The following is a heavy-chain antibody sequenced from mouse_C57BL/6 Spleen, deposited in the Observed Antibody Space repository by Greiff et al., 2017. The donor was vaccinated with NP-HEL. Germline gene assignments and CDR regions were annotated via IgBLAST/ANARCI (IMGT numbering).Heavy chain of an antibody. CDR3: AREVLRSPWYFDV. Sequence: QVQLQQPGAELVRPGSSVKLSCKASGYTFTSYWMDWVKQRPGQGLEWIGNIYPSDSETHYNQKFKDKATLTVDKSSSTAYMQLSSLTSEDSAVYYCAREVLRSPWYFDVWGTGTTVTVSS. J-gene: IGHJ1*03. V-gene: IGHV1-61*01. CDR1: GYTFTSYW. CDR2: IYPSDSET. D-gene: IGHD1-1*01.